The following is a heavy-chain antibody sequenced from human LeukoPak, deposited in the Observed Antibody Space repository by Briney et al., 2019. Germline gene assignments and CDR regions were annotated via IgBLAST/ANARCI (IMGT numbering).Heavy chain of an antibody. CDR1: GFTFSSYA. D-gene: IGHD3-22*01. CDR3: AKNNYDSSGYYYALLDY. V-gene: IGHV3-23*01. Sequence: PGGSLRLSCAASGFTFSSYAMSWVRQAPGKGLEWVSAISGSGGSTYYADSVKGRFTISRDNSKNTLYLQMNSLRAEDTAVYYCAKNNYDSSGYYYALLDYWGQGTLVTVSS. J-gene: IGHJ4*02. CDR2: ISGSGGST.